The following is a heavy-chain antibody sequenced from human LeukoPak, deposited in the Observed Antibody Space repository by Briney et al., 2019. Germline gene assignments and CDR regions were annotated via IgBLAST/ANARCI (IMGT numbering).Heavy chain of an antibody. CDR1: GGSISSYY. Sequence: KASETLSRTCTVSGGSISSYYWSWTRQPPGKGLEWIGYIYYSGSTNYNPSLKSRITISVDTSKNQFSLKLSSVTAADTAVYYCARGRGPPLFDPWGQGTLATVSS. CDR3: ARGRGPPLFDP. V-gene: IGHV4-59*12. J-gene: IGHJ5*02. CDR2: IYYSGST. D-gene: IGHD5-12*01.